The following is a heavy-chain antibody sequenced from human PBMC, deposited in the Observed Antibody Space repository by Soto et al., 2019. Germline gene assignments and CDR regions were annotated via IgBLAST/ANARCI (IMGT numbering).Heavy chain of an antibody. CDR1: GDSFRSRDHY. D-gene: IGHD3-10*01. J-gene: IGHJ4*02. V-gene: IGHV4-39*01. CDR3: AKHDRGDFPDF. Sequence: QLLLQQSGPGLLKPSETLSLTCTVSGDSFRSRDHYWGWIRQPPGKGLEWIGSIFYSGSTYYNPSIKSRVTISVATSKNQVSLKVSSVTAADTAVYYCAKHDRGDFPDFWGPGTLVAVSS. CDR2: IFYSGST.